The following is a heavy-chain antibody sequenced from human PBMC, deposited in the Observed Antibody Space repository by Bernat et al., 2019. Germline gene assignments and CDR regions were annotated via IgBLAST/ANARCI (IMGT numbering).Heavy chain of an antibody. J-gene: IGHJ4*02. CDR2: ISSNGGST. CDR3: AKSGGVTVTTNPLVNCYFDY. V-gene: IGHV3-64*04. D-gene: IGHD4-17*01. Sequence: VQLVESGGGLVQPGGSLRLSCSGSGFTFSSYTMHWVRQAPGKGLEYLSAISSNGGSTFYADSVKGRFTISRDNAKNSVYLQMNSLRVEDTAVYYCAKSGGVTVTTNPLVNCYFDYWGQGTPVTVSS. CDR1: GFTFSSYT.